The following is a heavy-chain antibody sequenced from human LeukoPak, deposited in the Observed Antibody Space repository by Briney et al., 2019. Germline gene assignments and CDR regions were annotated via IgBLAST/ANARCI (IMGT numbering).Heavy chain of an antibody. J-gene: IGHJ6*03. CDR2: IKQDGSEK. CDR1: GFTFSGYA. Sequence: PGGSLRLSCAASGFTFSGYAMSWVRQAPGKGLEWVANIKQDGSEKYYVDSVKGRFTISRDNAKNSLYLQMNSLRAEDTAVYYCARATHYYYYMDVWGKGTTVTVSS. CDR3: ARATHYYYYMDV. V-gene: IGHV3-7*01.